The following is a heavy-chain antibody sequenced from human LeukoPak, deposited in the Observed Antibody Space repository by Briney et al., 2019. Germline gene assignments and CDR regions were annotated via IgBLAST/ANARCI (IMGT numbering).Heavy chain of an antibody. V-gene: IGHV3-23*01. CDR3: AKDLRFLEWFFDY. Sequence: GGSLRLSCAASGFTFSSYAMSWVRQAPGKGLEWVSAISGSGGSTYYADSVKGRFTISRNNSKNTLYLQMNSLRAEDTAVYYCAKDLRFLEWFFDYWGQGTLVTASS. D-gene: IGHD3-3*01. J-gene: IGHJ4*02. CDR2: ISGSGGST. CDR1: GFTFSSYA.